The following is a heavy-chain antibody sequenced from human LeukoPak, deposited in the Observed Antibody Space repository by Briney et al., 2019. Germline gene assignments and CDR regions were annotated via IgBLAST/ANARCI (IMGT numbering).Heavy chain of an antibody. D-gene: IGHD6-19*01. CDR1: GFTFSSYS. Sequence: PGGSLRLSCAVSGFTFSSYSMNWVRQAPGKGLEWVSSISSSSSYIYYADSVKGRFTISRDNAKNSLYLQMNSLRAEDTAVYYCARDPYSSGWAYYFDYWGQGTLVTVSS. V-gene: IGHV3-21*01. J-gene: IGHJ4*02. CDR2: ISSSSSYI. CDR3: ARDPYSSGWAYYFDY.